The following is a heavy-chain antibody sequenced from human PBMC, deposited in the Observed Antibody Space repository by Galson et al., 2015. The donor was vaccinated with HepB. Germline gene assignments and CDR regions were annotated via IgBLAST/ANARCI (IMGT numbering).Heavy chain of an antibody. CDR3: AEADVEWLEES. D-gene: IGHD6-19*01. CDR1: GFTFSSYA. Sequence: SLRLSCAASGFTFSSYAMSWVRQAPGKGLEWVSAISGSGGSTYYADSVKGRFTISRDNSKNTLYLQMNSLRAEDTAVYYCAEADVEWLEESWGQGTLVTVSS. V-gene: IGHV3-23*01. CDR2: ISGSGGST. J-gene: IGHJ4*02.